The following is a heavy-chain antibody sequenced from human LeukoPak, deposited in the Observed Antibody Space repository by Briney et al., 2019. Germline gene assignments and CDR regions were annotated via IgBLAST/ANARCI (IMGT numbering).Heavy chain of an antibody. Sequence: ASVKVSCKASGYTFTSYYMHWVRQAPGQGLEWMGWINPNSGGTNYAQKFQGRVTMTRDTSISTAYMELSRLRSDDTAVYYCARVRGTGTTATFDYWGQGTLVTVSS. CDR2: INPNSGGT. CDR1: GYTFTSYY. V-gene: IGHV1-2*02. D-gene: IGHD1-7*01. J-gene: IGHJ4*02. CDR3: ARVRGTGTTATFDY.